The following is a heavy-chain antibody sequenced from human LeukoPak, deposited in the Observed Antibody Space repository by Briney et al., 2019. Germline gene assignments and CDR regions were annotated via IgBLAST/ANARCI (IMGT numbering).Heavy chain of an antibody. D-gene: IGHD3-10*01. CDR2: ISYDGSNK. CDR3: AKDLLGFEESSDY. V-gene: IGHV3-30*18. Sequence: GGSLRLSCAASGFTFSSYGMHWVRQAPGKGLEWVAVISYDGSNKYYADSVKGRFTISRDNSKNTLYLQMNSLRAEDTAVYYCAKDLLGFEESSDYWGQGTLVTVSS. CDR1: GFTFSSYG. J-gene: IGHJ4*02.